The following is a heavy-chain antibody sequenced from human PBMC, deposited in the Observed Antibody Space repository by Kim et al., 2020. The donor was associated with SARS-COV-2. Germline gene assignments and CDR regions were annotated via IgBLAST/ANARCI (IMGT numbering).Heavy chain of an antibody. CDR3: ARDRSSDWSPGLSY. Sequence: ASVKVSCKASGYTFTGYGINWVRQAPGQGLEWVGWISPFSGSRNYAQSLQDRVTVTADSSTTTVYMELRNLRSDDTALYYCARDRSSDWSPGLSYWGQGTRVTVSS. CDR2: ISPFSGSR. CDR1: GYTFTGYG. J-gene: IGHJ4*02. D-gene: IGHD3-9*01. V-gene: IGHV1-18*04.